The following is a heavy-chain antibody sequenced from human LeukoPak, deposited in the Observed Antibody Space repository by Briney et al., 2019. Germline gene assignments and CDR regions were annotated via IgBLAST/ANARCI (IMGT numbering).Heavy chain of an antibody. CDR2: INYSGNT. V-gene: IGHV4-59*11. CDR3: GRGGGGSYLEYSFDY. CDR1: GGSITRRY. D-gene: IGHD3-10*01. Sequence: SETLSLTCFVSGGSITRRYWSWIRQPPGKGLEWIGYINYSGNTNYNPSLKSRVLISVHTSKNQFSLKLSSVTAADTAVYYCGRGGGGSYLEYSFDYWGQGTLVTVSS. J-gene: IGHJ4*02.